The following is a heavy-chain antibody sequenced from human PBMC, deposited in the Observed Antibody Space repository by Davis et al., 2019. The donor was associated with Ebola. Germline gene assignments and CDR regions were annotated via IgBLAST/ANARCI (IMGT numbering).Heavy chain of an antibody. CDR3: ARVSFIAVVMIDY. D-gene: IGHD3-22*01. J-gene: IGHJ4*02. Sequence: AASVKVSCKASGYTFKNYAISWVRQAPGQGLEWMGWISAYNGNTNYAQILQGRVTMATDTSTGTAYMELRSLRSDDTAVYYCARVSFIAVVMIDYWGQGTLVTVSS. V-gene: IGHV1-18*01. CDR1: GYTFKNYA. CDR2: ISAYNGNT.